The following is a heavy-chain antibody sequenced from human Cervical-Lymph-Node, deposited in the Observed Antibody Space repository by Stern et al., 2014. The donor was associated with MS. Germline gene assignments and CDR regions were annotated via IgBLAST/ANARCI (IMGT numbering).Heavy chain of an antibody. V-gene: IGHV3-30*04. CDR1: GFTFSSYA. CDR3: ARDSGNLRFVGAGYYYGMDV. Sequence: VQLVESGGGVVQPGRSLRLSCAASGFTFSSYAMHWVRQAPGKGLEWVAVISYDGSNKYYADSVKGRFTISRDNSKNTLYLQMNSLRAEDTAVYYCARDSGNLRFVGAGYYYGMDVWGQGTTVTVSS. D-gene: IGHD3-10*01. J-gene: IGHJ6*02. CDR2: ISYDGSNK.